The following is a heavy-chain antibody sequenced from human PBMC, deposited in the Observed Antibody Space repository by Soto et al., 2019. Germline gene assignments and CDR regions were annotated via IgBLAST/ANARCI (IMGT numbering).Heavy chain of an antibody. CDR1: GGSFSGYY. V-gene: IGHV4-34*01. D-gene: IGHD3-3*01. CDR3: ARGVSNYDFWSGYSHYYYYMDV. J-gene: IGHJ6*03. CDR2: INHSGST. Sequence: SETLSLTCAVYGGSFSGYYWSWIRQPPGKGLEWIGEINHSGSTNYNPSLKSRVTISEDTSKSQFSLRLSSVAAADTAIYYCARGVSNYDFWSGYSHYYYYMDVWGKGTTVTVSS.